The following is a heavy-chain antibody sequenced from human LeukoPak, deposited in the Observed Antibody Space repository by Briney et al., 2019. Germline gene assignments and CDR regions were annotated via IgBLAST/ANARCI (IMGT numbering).Heavy chain of an antibody. CDR1: GGFISTYC. CDR3: ARDLGITGYYPFDY. J-gene: IGHJ4*02. V-gene: IGHV4-59*01. Sequence: SETLSLTCTVSGGFISTYCWNWIRQSPGKGLEWIGYIYFNGSAKYNPSLKSPVTMSVDTSKNQFSLILNSVTAADTAVYYCARDLGITGYYPFDYWGRESWSPSPQ. D-gene: IGHD3-9*01. CDR2: IYFNGSA.